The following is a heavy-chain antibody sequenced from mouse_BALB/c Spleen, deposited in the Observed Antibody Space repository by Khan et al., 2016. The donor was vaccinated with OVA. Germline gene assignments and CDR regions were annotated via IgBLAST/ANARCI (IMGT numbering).Heavy chain of an antibody. Sequence: EVKLMESGGGLVQPGGSRKLSCAASGFTFSRFGMHWVRQAPEKGLEWVAYISSGSSTIYYGDTVKGRFTISRDNPKNTLFLQMTSLRSEETAMYYCARDSNFDYWGQGTTLTVSS. CDR1: GFTFSRFG. J-gene: IGHJ2*01. CDR2: ISSGSSTI. CDR3: ARDSNFDY. V-gene: IGHV5-17*02.